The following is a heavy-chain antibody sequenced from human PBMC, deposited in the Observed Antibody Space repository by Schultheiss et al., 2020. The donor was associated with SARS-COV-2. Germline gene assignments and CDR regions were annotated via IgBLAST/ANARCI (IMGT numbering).Heavy chain of an antibody. CDR3: AKADSSGWYYYYGMDV. CDR2: ISDDGSVT. J-gene: IGHJ6*02. D-gene: IGHD6-19*01. V-gene: IGHV3-30*18. Sequence: GGSLRLSCAASGFTFSGYGMHWVRQAPGKGLELVAVISDDGSVTYHADSVKGRFTISRDNSKKTLYLHMNSLSTEDTAVYYCAKADSSGWYYYYGMDVWGQGTTVTVSS. CDR1: GFTFSGYG.